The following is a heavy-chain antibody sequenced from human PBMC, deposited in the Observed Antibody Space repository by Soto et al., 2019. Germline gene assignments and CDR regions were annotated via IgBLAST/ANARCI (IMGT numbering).Heavy chain of an antibody. D-gene: IGHD6-19*01. V-gene: IGHV3-53*01. CDR2: IYGGGTT. CDR1: GFAVSSKY. J-gene: IGHJ4*02. Sequence: EVQLVESGGGWIQPGGSLRLSCAASGFAVSSKYMTWVRQAPGKGLEWVSVIYGGGTTYYADSVKGRFTISRDTSNNTLYLQMTSLRAEDTAVYYCVQTTGWPGFDFWGQGTRVTVSS. CDR3: VQTTGWPGFDF.